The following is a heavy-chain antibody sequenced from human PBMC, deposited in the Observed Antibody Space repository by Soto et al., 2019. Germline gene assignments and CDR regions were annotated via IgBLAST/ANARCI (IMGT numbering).Heavy chain of an antibody. CDR2: TYSGGST. Sequence: GGSLRLSCAASGFTVSSTYMSWVRQAPGKGLEWVSVTYSGGSTYYADSVKGRFTISRDNSKNTLYLQMNSLRAEDTAVYYGGGLWRGYYSYYYMDVRGKGTTVTVSS. J-gene: IGHJ6*03. D-gene: IGHD3-3*01. V-gene: IGHV3-66*01. CDR1: GFTVSSTY. CDR3: GGLWRGYYSYYYMDV.